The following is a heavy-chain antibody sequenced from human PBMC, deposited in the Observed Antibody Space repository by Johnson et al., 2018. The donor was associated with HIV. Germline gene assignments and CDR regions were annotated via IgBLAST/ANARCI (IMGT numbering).Heavy chain of an antibody. V-gene: IGHV3-53*01. J-gene: IGHJ3*02. CDR3: ARELRIAARGLAFDI. D-gene: IGHD6-6*01. CDR2: IYSGGST. CDR1: GFIVSSNY. Sequence: EVQLVESGGGLIQPGGSLRLFCAASGFIVSSNYMRWVRQAPGKGLEWVSVIYSGGSTYYADSVKGRFTISRDNSKNTLYLQMNSLRAEDTAVYYCARELRIAARGLAFDIWGRGTMVTVSS.